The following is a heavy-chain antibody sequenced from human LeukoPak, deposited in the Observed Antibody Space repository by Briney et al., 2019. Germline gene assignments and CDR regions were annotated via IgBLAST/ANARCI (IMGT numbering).Heavy chain of an antibody. D-gene: IGHD3-10*01. CDR2: IIPIFGTA. V-gene: IGHV1-69*13. CDR1: GGTFSSYA. CDR3: ARFMVRGIITNPTDF. Sequence: SVKVSCKASGGTFSSYAISWVRQAPGQGLEWMGGIIPIFGTANYAQKFQGRVTITADESTSTAYMELSSLRSEDTAVYYCARFMVRGIITNPTDFWGQGTLVTVFS. J-gene: IGHJ4*02.